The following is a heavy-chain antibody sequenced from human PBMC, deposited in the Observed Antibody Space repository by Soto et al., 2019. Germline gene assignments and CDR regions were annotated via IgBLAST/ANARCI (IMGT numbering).Heavy chain of an antibody. Sequence: ESVGGLVQPGRSLRLSCAASGFTFDDYAMHWVRQAPGKGLEWVSGISWNSGSIGYADSVKGRFTISRDNAKNSLYLQMNSLRAEDTALYYCAKDILGGYGSGSFYGFDYWGQGTLVTVSS. J-gene: IGHJ4*02. V-gene: IGHV3-9*01. CDR3: AKDILGGYGSGSFYGFDY. CDR1: GFTFDDYA. CDR2: ISWNSGSI. D-gene: IGHD3-10*01.